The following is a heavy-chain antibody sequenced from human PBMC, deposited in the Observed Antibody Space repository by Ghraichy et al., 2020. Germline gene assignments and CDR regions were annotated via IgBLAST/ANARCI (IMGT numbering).Heavy chain of an antibody. CDR3: ARVGYSYGYRFDS. V-gene: IGHV4-31*03. D-gene: IGHD5-18*01. Sequence: SETLSLTCTVSGGSMSSAGFYWSWIRQHPGKGLEWIGYIYYSGSTYYNPSLRSRVTLSVDTSKNQFSLKLSSVTAADTAVYYCARVGYSYGYRFDSWGQGTLVTVSS. J-gene: IGHJ4*02. CDR1: GGSMSSAGFY. CDR2: IYYSGST.